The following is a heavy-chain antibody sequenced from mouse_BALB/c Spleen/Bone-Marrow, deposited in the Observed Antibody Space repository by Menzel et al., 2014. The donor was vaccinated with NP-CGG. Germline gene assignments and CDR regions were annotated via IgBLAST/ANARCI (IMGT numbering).Heavy chain of an antibody. V-gene: IGHV1S81*02. CDR3: ARGFDY. CDR2: INPSNGRT. Sequence: VQLQQSGAELVKPGASVKLSCKASGYTFTNYWMHWVKQRPGQGLEWIGEINPSNGRTNYNEKFKSKATLTVDKSSSTAYMQRSSLTSEDSAVYYCARGFDYWGQGTTLTVSS. CDR1: GYTFTNYW. J-gene: IGHJ2*01.